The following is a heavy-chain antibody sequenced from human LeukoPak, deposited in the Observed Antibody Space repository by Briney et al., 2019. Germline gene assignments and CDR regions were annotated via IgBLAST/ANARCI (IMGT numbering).Heavy chain of an antibody. V-gene: IGHV4-59*02. J-gene: IGHJ4*02. CDR3: ARRLVGQTFDY. Sequence: SETLSLTCVVSGGSVSGYYWGWIRQPPGRGLEWIGYVYYSGSTNYNPSFKSRITISVDTSRNQFSLQLSSVTVADTAVYYCARRLVGQTFDYWGQGTLVTVSS. CDR2: VYYSGST. CDR1: GGSVSGYY. D-gene: IGHD3-10*01.